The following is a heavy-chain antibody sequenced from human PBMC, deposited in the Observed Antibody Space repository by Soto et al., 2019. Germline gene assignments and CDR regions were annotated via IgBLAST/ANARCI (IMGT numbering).Heavy chain of an antibody. CDR3: EVNDVF. V-gene: IGHV3-7*01. CDR2: INGDGSGK. J-gene: IGHJ3*01. CDR1: GFTFTNYW. D-gene: IGHD3-16*01. Sequence: EVQLVASGGDLVQPGGSLRLSCAASGFTFTNYWMSWVRQAPGKGLEWVADINGDGSGKYYVDSVKGRFTISRDNSKITVCLQMSGLRVEDTAIYYCEVNDVFWHQGTMVTVSS.